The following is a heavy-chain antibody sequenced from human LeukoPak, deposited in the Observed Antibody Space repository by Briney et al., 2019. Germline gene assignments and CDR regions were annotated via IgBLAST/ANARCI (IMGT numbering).Heavy chain of an antibody. J-gene: IGHJ4*02. D-gene: IGHD3-22*01. CDR1: GYTFTSYY. CDR2: INPSGGST. Sequence: ASVKVSCKASGYTFTSYYMHWVRQAPGQGLEWMGIINPSGGSTSYAQKFQGRVTMTRDTSTSTVYMELSSLRSEDTAEYYCARERTGNSDSSGHYDYWGQGTLVTVSS. V-gene: IGHV1-46*01. CDR3: ARERTGNSDSSGHYDY.